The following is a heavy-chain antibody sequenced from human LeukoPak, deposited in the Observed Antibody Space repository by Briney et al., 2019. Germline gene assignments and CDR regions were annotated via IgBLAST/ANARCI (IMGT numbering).Heavy chain of an antibody. CDR1: GGSISSSSYY. CDR3: ARDIFSGIHNWFDP. J-gene: IGHJ5*02. CDR2: INSDGSST. Sequence: ETLSLTCTVSGGSISSSSYYWGWIRQPPGKGLEWVSRINSDGSSTSYADSVKGRFTISRDNAKNTLYLQMNSLRAEDTAVYYCARDIFSGIHNWFDPWGQGTLVTVSS. V-gene: IGHV3-74*01. D-gene: IGHD3-9*01.